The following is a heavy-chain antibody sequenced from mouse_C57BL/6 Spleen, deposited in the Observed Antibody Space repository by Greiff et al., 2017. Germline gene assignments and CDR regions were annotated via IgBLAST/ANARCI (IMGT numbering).Heavy chain of an antibody. CDR2: IDPSDSYT. J-gene: IGHJ2*01. Sequence: VQLQQPGAELVRPGTSVKLSCKASGYTFTSYWMHWVKQRPGQGLEWIGVIDPSDSYTNYNQKFKGKATLTVDTSSSTAYMQLSSLTSEDSAVYYCAQANCSFFDCWGQGTTLTVSS. V-gene: IGHV1-59*01. CDR1: GYTFTSYW. CDR3: AQANCSFFDC. D-gene: IGHD4-1*01.